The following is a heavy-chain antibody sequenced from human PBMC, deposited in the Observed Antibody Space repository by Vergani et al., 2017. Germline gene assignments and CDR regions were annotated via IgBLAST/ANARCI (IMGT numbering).Heavy chain of an antibody. CDR3: AREGVRGVNXFDP. CDR2: INAGNGNT. J-gene: IGHJ5*02. CDR1: GYTFTSYA. Sequence: QVQLVQSGAEVKKPGASVKVSCKASGYTFTSYAMHWVRQAPGQRLEWMGWINAGNGNTKYSQKFQGRVTITRDTSASTAYMELSSLRSEDTAVYYCAREGVRGVNXFDPWGQGTLVTVSS. D-gene: IGHD3-10*01. V-gene: IGHV1-3*01.